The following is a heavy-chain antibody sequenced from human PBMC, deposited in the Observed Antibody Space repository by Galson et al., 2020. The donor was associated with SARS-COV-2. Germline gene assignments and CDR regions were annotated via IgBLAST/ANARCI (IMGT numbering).Heavy chain of an antibody. CDR3: AKRHRDSSGFDY. CDR2: ISGSGSTT. CDR1: GLTFSSYA. V-gene: IGHV3-23*01. J-gene: IGHJ4*02. D-gene: IGHD3-22*01. Sequence: GESLKISCAASGLTFSSYAMNWLRQAPGKGLEWVSGISGSGSTTYYAGSVKGRFTISRDNSQNTLYLQMNSLRAEDTAIYYCAKRHRDSSGFDYWGQGARVTVSS.